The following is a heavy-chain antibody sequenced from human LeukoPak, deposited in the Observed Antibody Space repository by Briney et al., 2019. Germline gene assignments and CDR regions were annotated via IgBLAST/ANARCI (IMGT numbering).Heavy chain of an antibody. Sequence: GGSLRLSCAASGFTFSSYSMNWVRQAPGKGLEWVSYISTGSSTIYYADSVKGRFTISRDNAENSLYLQMNNLRAEDTAVYYCARRGYTSAWDYWGQGTLVTVSS. D-gene: IGHD6-19*01. CDR1: GFTFSSYS. CDR3: ARRGYTSAWDY. J-gene: IGHJ4*02. V-gene: IGHV3-48*01. CDR2: ISTGSSTI.